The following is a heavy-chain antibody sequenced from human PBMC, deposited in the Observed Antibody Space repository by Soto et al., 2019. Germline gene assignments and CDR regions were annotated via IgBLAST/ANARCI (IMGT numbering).Heavy chain of an antibody. D-gene: IGHD3-9*01. V-gene: IGHV3-23*01. CDR1: GFTFSSYA. CDR3: AKAGSDWDYFDY. CDR2: ISGIGGST. J-gene: IGHJ4*02. Sequence: PGGSLSLSCAASGFTFSSYAMSWVRQAPGKGLEWVSAISGIGGSTYYADSVKGRFTISRDNSKNTLYLQMNSLRAEDTAVYYCAKAGSDWDYFDYWGQGTLVTVSS.